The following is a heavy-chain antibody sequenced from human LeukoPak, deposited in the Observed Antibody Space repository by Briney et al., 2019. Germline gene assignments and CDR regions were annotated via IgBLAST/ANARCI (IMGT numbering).Heavy chain of an antibody. J-gene: IGHJ6*02. V-gene: IGHV3-21*01. D-gene: IGHD2-15*01. CDR3: ARDGRCSGGSCQQLYYYYGMDV. CDR1: GFTFSSYS. Sequence: GGSLRLSCAASGFTFSSYSMNCVRQAPGKGLEWVSSISSSSSYIYYADSVKGRFTISRDNAKNSLYLQMNSLRAEDTAVYYCARDGRCSGGSCQQLYYYYGMDVWGQGTTVTVSS. CDR2: ISSSSSYI.